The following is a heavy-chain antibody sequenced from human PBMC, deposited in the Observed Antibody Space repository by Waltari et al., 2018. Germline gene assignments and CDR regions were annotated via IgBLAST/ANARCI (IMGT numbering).Heavy chain of an antibody. CDR3: ASRYSTSSMDS. CDR1: GFTFGSYE. Sequence: EVQLVESGGDLIEPGGSLRLSCAASGFTFGSYEMNWARQAPGKGLEWVSYISSKSTIYYAESVKGRFTISRDNAKNSLYLQMNGLRADDTGVYYCASRYSTSSMDSWGQGTLVTVSS. CDR2: ISSKSTI. V-gene: IGHV3-48*03. J-gene: IGHJ5*01. D-gene: IGHD6-6*01.